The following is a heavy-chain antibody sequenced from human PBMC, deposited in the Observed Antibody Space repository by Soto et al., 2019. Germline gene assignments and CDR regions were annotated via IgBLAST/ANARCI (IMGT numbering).Heavy chain of an antibody. J-gene: IGHJ6*03. CDR2: ISGSGGST. V-gene: IGHV3-23*01. D-gene: IGHD3-10*01. Sequence: GGSLRLSCAASGFTFSSYAMSWVRQAPGKGLEWVSAISGSGGSTYYTDSVKGRFTISRDNSKNTLYLQMNSLRAEDTAVYYCAKKPHYYGSGTEYYMDVWGKGTTVTVSS. CDR1: GFTFSSYA. CDR3: AKKPHYYGSGTEYYMDV.